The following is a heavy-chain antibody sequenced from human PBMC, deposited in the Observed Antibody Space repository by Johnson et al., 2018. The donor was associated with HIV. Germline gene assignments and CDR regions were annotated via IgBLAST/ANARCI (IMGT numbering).Heavy chain of an antibody. CDR2: LYSTGHS. V-gene: IGHV3-53*01. J-gene: IGHJ3*02. CDR3: ARAGGGIAAAGTRAFDI. Sequence: VQLVESGGGLIQPGESLRLSCAASGFTVSHYYMGWVRQAPGKGLEFVALLYSTGHSFYADSVAGRFTISSDNSKNTLDLQMSSLRAEDTAGYYCARAGGGIAAAGTRAFDIWGQGTMVTVSS. CDR1: GFTVSHYY. D-gene: IGHD6-13*01.